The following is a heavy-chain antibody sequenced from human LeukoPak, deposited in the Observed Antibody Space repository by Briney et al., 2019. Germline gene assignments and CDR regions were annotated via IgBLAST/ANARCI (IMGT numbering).Heavy chain of an antibody. CDR3: AKDFKIFGVVTNNWFDP. V-gene: IGHV3-23*01. J-gene: IGHJ5*02. CDR2: ISGSGVST. Sequence: GGSLRLSCAASGFTFSTYAMNWVRQAPGKGLEWVSVISGSGVSTHYADSVKGRFTISRDNSKNTLYLQMNSLRAEDTAVYYCAKDFKIFGVVTNNWFDPWGQGTLVTVSS. D-gene: IGHD3-3*01. CDR1: GFTFSTYA.